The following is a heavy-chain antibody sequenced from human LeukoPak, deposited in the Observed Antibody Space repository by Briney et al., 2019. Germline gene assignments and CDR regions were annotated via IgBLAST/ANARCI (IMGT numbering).Heavy chain of an antibody. D-gene: IGHD2-15*01. V-gene: IGHV3-15*01. CDR1: GFTFSNAW. J-gene: IGHJ5*02. CDR3: TTDGDIVEGSLLDP. CDR2: IKSKTDGGTT. Sequence: GGSLRLSCAASGFTFSNAWMSWVRQAPAKGLEWVGRIKSKTDGGTTDYAAPVKGRFTISRDDSKNTLYLEMNSLKTEDTAVYYCTTDGDIVEGSLLDPWGQGTLVTVSS.